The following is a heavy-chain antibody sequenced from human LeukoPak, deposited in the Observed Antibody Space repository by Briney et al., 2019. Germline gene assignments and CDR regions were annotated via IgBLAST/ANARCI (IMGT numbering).Heavy chain of an antibody. Sequence: SETLSLTCAVYGGSFSGYYWSWIRQPPGKGLEWIGEINHSGSTNYNPSLKSRVTISVDTSKNQFSLKLSSVTAADTAVYYCARDSGYDYSAAYWGQGTLVTVSS. CDR1: GGSFSGYY. J-gene: IGHJ4*02. D-gene: IGHD5-12*01. V-gene: IGHV4-34*01. CDR3: ARDSGYDYSAAY. CDR2: INHSGST.